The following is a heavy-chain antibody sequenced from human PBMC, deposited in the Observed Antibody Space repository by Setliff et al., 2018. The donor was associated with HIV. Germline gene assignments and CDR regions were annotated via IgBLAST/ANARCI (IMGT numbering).Heavy chain of an antibody. V-gene: IGHV4-4*09. J-gene: IGHJ4*02. CDR2: IFSNVTT. CDR1: GDSIDGSY. D-gene: IGHD1-1*01. Sequence: PSETLSLTCTVSGDSIDGSYWSWIRQPPGQGLEWIGYIFSNVTTNYSPSLKSRVTMSIDRSKSQFLLNLTSVNASDTAIYYCARRKLSKGGAFDYWGQGALVTVSS. CDR3: ARRKLSKGGAFDY.